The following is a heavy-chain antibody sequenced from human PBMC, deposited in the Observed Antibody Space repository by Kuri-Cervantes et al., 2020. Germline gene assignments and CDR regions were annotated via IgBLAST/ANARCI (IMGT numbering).Heavy chain of an antibody. V-gene: IGHV3-23*01. J-gene: IGHJ4*02. D-gene: IGHD3-22*01. CDR2: ISGSGGST. CDR3: TYYYDSSGSFDY. CDR1: GFTFSSYA. Sequence: GESLKISCAASGFTFSSYAMSWVRQAPGKGLEWVSAISGSGGSTYYADSVKGRFTISRDNSKNSLYLQMNSLRDEDTAVYYCTYYYDSSGSFDYWGQGTLVTVSS.